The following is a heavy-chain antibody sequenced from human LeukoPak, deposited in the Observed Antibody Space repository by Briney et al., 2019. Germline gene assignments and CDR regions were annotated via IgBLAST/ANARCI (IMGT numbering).Heavy chain of an antibody. D-gene: IGHD3-10*01. Sequence: PSETLSLTCAVYGVSFSGYYWSWIRQPPGKGLEWIGEINHSGSTNYNPSLKSRVTISVDTSKNQFSLKLSSVTAADTAVYYCASHQVLLWFGETDYFDYWGQGTLVTVSS. J-gene: IGHJ4*02. V-gene: IGHV4-34*01. CDR2: INHSGST. CDR3: ASHQVLLWFGETDYFDY. CDR1: GVSFSGYY.